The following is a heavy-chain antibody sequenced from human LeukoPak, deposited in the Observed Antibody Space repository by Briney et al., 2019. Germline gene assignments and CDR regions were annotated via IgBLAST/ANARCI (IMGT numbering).Heavy chain of an antibody. CDR3: ARDQGRSSGAFDI. D-gene: IGHD3-10*01. CDR1: GYTFTSYG. V-gene: IGHV1-18*01. J-gene: IGHJ3*02. CDR2: ISAYNGNT. Sequence: ASVKVSCKASGYTFTSYGISWVRQAPGQGLEWMGWISAYNGNTNYAQKFQGRVTMTRDTSISTAYMELSRLRSDDTAVYYCARDQGRSSGAFDIWGQGTMVTVSS.